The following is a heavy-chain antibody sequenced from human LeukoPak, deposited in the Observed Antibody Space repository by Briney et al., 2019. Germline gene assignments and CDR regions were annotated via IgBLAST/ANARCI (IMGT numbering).Heavy chain of an antibody. V-gene: IGHV3-9*01. J-gene: IGHJ4*02. CDR2: ISWNSGSI. CDR1: GFTFDDYA. Sequence: PGRSLRLSCAASGFTFDDYAMHWVRQAPGKGLEWVSGISWNSGSIGCADSVKGRFTISRDNSKNTLYLQMNSLRAEDTAVYYCAKDQRSGYDFWSGYYVFDYWGQGTLVTVSS. CDR3: AKDQRSGYDFWSGYYVFDY. D-gene: IGHD3-3*01.